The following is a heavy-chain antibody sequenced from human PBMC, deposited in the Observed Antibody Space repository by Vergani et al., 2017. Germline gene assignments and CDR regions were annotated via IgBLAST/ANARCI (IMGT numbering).Heavy chain of an antibody. D-gene: IGHD1-26*01. J-gene: IGHJ4*02. CDR3: ARGVGATTGLLDY. CDR1: GGTFSSYA. Sequence: QVQLVQSGAEVKKPGSSVKVSCKASGGTFSSYAISWVRQAPGQGLEWMGRIIPILGIANYAQKFQGRVTITADKSTSTAYMELRSLRSEDTAVYYCARGVGATTGLLDYWGQGTLVTVSS. CDR2: IIPILGIA. V-gene: IGHV1-69*04.